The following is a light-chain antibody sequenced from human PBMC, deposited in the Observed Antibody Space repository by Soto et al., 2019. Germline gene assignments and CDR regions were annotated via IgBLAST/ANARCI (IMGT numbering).Light chain of an antibody. J-gene: IGLJ1*01. CDR2: DVN. CDR1: NSDVGGYNY. CDR3: SSYTSSNTLYV. V-gene: IGLV2-14*01. Sequence: QSALTQPASVSGSPGQSITISCTGTNSDVGGYNYVSWYQQHPGKAPKLMIYDVNNRPSGVSDRFSGSKSGNTASLTISGLQAEDEADYFCSSYTSSNTLYVLGAGTKVTVL.